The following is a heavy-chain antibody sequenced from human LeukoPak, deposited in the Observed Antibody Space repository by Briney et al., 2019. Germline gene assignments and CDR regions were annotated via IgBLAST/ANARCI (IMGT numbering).Heavy chain of an antibody. CDR2: IYTSGNT. CDR1: GASISSGSYY. V-gene: IGHV4-61*02. CDR3: AREPADPGHLVVRAVVGCMDV. J-gene: IGHJ6*03. Sequence: PSETLTFPCTVSGASISSGSYYWSWIRQPAGKGLEWIGRIYTSGNTNYNPSLKSRVAISIDTSQNQFSLKLSSVTAADTAVYYCAREPADPGHLVVRAVVGCMDVWGNGATVSVSS. D-gene: IGHD2-15*01.